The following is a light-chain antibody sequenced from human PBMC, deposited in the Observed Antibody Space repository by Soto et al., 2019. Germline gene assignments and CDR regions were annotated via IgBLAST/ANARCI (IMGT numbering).Light chain of an antibody. V-gene: IGKV3-11*01. Sequence: ERGVTGASLTPSGASGGGGVPFSGPSHGVISNLAWYQQKPGQAPRLLIYGASSRATGIPDRFSGSGSGTDLTLTISSLEPEDVAVYYCQRRNDWPLTFGQGTKVDIK. CDR1: HGVISN. J-gene: IGKJ1*01. CDR2: GAS. CDR3: QRRNDWPLT.